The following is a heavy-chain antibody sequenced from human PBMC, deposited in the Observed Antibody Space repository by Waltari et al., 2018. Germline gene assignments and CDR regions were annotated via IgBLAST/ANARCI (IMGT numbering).Heavy chain of an antibody. CDR3: AATAERIVGVYYYYYGMDV. Sequence: QVQLVQSGAEVKKPGASVKVSCKVSGYTLTELSMHWVRQAPGKGLEWMGGFDPEDGETIYAQKFQGRVTMTEDTSTDTAYMELSSLRSEDTAVYYCAATAERIVGVYYYYYGMDVWGQGTTVTVSS. CDR1: GYTLTELS. J-gene: IGHJ6*02. D-gene: IGHD1-26*01. CDR2: FDPEDGET. V-gene: IGHV1-24*01.